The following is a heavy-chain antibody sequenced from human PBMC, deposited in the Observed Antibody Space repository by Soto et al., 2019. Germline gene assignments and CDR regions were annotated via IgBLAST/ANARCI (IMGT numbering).Heavy chain of an antibody. Sequence: ASVEVSCNASGYTFTSYGMSWWGQATGQGLEWMGWISAYNGNTNYAQKLQGRVTMTTDTSTSTAYMELRSLRSDDTAVNYCARDXGWNDVSVGYYYYGMDVWGQGTTVTVSS. CDR1: GYTFTSYG. J-gene: IGHJ6*02. CDR2: ISAYNGNT. CDR3: ARDXGWNDVSVGYYYYGMDV. V-gene: IGHV1-18*01. D-gene: IGHD1-1*01.